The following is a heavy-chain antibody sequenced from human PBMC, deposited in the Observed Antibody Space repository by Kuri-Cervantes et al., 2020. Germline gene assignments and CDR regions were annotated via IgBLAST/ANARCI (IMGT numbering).Heavy chain of an antibody. CDR2: IFYSGST. CDR3: ARRAVGVTRALRD. V-gene: IGHV4-59*12. J-gene: IGHJ4*02. CDR1: GGSFTSDY. D-gene: IGHD3-10*01. Sequence: SETLSLTCTVSGGSFTSDYWSWIRQSPGKGLQWIGYIFYSGSTIYNPSLKSRLTISVDTSKNQFSLKLSSVTAADTAVYYCARRAVGVTRALRDRGQGTLVTVSS.